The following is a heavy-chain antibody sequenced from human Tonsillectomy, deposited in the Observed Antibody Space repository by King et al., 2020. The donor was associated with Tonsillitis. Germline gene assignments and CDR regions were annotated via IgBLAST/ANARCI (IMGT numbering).Heavy chain of an antibody. D-gene: IGHD2-21*02. V-gene: IGHV3-30-3*01. CDR3: ARESDSKDY. CDR1: GFSFSRHW. Sequence: VQLVESGGGVVQPGRSLRLSCVVSGFSFSRHWMHWVRQAPGKGLEGVAVISGDVSNEYYADSVKGRFTIFRDNSKNTLYLEMNNLRAEDTAVYYCARESDSKDYWGQGTLVTVSS. CDR2: ISGDVSNE. J-gene: IGHJ4*02.